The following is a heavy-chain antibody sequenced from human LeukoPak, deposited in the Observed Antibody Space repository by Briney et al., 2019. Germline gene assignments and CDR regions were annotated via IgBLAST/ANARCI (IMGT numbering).Heavy chain of an antibody. CDR1: GFTFSSYG. Sequence: GRSLRLSCAASGFTFSSYGMHWVRQAPGKGLEWVAVIWYDGSSKYYADSVKGRFTISRDNSKNTLYLQMNSLRAEDTAVYYCARDHTLNAFDIWGQGTMVTVSS. J-gene: IGHJ3*02. D-gene: IGHD2-2*02. V-gene: IGHV3-33*01. CDR3: ARDHTLNAFDI. CDR2: IWYDGSSK.